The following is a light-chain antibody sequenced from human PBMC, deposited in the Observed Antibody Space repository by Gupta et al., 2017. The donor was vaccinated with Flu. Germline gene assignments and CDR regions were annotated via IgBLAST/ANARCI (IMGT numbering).Light chain of an antibody. Sequence: DIVMPQSPLSLPVTPGEPDSISCRSSQSLLHSNGYNYLDWYLQKPGQSLQLLIYVGSNWDSWVTDRFSGSGAGTDFTLKISRVEAEDVGVYYCMQALQTPPTFGQGTKVEIK. V-gene: IGKV2-28*01. CDR1: QSLLHSNGYNY. J-gene: IGKJ1*01. CDR2: VGS. CDR3: MQALQTPPT.